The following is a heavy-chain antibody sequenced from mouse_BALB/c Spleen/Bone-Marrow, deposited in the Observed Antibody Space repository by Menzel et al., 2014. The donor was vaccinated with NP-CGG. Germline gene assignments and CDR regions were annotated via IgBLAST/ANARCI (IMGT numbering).Heavy chain of an antibody. V-gene: IGHV1-80*01. J-gene: IGHJ4*01. CDR3: ARWLPAMDY. CDR2: IYPGDGDT. CDR1: GYAFSSYW. Sequence: QVQLQQSGAELVRPGSSVKISCEASGYAFSSYWMSWVKQRPGQGLEWIGQIYPGDGDTNYNGKFKGKATLTADKSSSTAYMQLSSLTSEDSAVYFCARWLPAMDYWGQGTSVTVSS. D-gene: IGHD2-2*01.